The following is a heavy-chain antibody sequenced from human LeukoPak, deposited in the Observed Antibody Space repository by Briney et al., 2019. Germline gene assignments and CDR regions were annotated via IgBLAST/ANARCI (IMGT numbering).Heavy chain of an antibody. V-gene: IGHV4-34*01. D-gene: IGHD2-2*01. CDR2: INHSGST. CDR3: ARGLGDIVVVPAARPNWFDP. CDR1: GGSFSGYY. J-gene: IGHJ5*02. Sequence: SETLSLTCAVYGGSFSGYYWSWIRQPPGKGLEWIGGINHSGSTNYNPSLKSRVTISVNTSKNQFSLKLSSVTAADTAVYYCARGLGDIVVVPAARPNWFDPWGQGTLVTVSS.